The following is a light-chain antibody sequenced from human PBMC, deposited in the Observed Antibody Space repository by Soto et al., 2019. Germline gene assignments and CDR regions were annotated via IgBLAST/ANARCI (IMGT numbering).Light chain of an antibody. J-gene: IGKJ2*01. CDR1: QTINSRD. CDR2: GA. V-gene: IGKV3-20*01. CDR3: QQYDT. Sequence: EIVLTQSPGTLSLSPGERATLSCRASQTINSRDLAWYQQRPGQAPRLLLYGARFTGSGSGADFTLTISRLEPEDFAVYYCQQYDTFGQGTKLEIK.